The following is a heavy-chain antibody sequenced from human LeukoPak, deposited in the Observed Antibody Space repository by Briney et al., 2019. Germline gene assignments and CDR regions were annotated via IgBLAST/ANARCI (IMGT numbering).Heavy chain of an antibody. D-gene: IGHD6-13*01. CDR2: ISYDGSNK. CDR1: GFTFSSYA. Sequence: GGSLRLSCAASGFTFSSYAMHWVRQAPGKGLEWVAVISYDGSNKYYADSVKGRFTISRDNSKNTLYLQMNSLRAEDTAVYYCARDIIAAAGPNYYSYMDVWGKGTTVTVSS. CDR3: ARDIIAAAGPNYYSYMDV. V-gene: IGHV3-30*04. J-gene: IGHJ6*03.